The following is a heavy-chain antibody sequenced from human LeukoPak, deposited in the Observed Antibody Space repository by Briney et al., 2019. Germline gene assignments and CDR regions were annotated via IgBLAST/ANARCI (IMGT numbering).Heavy chain of an antibody. D-gene: IGHD6-19*01. CDR2: INHSGST. CDR3: ARGPISVAGTPTRYFDL. CDR1: GGSFSGYY. Sequence: PSETLSLTCAVYGGSFSGYYWSWIRQPPGKGLEWIGEINHSGSTNYNPSLKSRVTISVDTSKNQFSLKLSSVTAADTAVYYCARGPISVAGTPTRYFDLWGRGTLVTVSS. J-gene: IGHJ2*01. V-gene: IGHV4-34*01.